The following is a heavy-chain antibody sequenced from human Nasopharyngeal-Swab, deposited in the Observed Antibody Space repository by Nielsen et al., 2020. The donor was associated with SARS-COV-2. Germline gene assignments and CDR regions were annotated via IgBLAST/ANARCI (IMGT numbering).Heavy chain of an antibody. CDR1: GYTFTSYD. V-gene: IGHV1-8*01. CDR3: ARIARYYDYVWGSYRQSGMDV. J-gene: IGHJ6*02. Sequence: ASVKVSCKASGYTFTSYDSNWVRQATGQGLEWMGWMNPNSGNTGYAQKFQGRVTMTRNTSISTAYMELSSLRSEDTAVYYCARIARYYDYVWGSYRQSGMDVWGQGTTVTVSS. D-gene: IGHD3-16*02. CDR2: MNPNSGNT.